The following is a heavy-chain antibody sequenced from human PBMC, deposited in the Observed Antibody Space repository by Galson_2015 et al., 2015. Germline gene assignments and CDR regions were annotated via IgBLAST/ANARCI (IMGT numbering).Heavy chain of an antibody. J-gene: IGHJ4*02. CDR1: GYTFTDYW. CDR2: IYPADSDT. Sequence: QSGAEVKKPGESLKISCKASGYTFTDYWIGWVRQMPGKGLEWMGIIYPADSDTIFSTSFQGQVTMSADKSINTAYLQWSSLKASDSAMYYCARRAVGATVWSCGPSDHWGQGTLVTVSS. D-gene: IGHD1-26*01. V-gene: IGHV5-51*03. CDR3: ARRAVGATVWSCGPSDH.